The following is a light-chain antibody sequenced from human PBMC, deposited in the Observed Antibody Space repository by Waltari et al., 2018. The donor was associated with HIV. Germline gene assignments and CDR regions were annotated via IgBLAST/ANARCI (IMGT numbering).Light chain of an antibody. Sequence: QSALAQPASMAGSPGQPVTISCAGRHSHIGTFDFVSWYQQPPGKAPKLLIYRVTFRPSRVPSRFSASKSANTASLTISDLQTEDGAHYYCSSYTITNTWVFGGGTLLTVL. V-gene: IGLV2-14*01. CDR1: HSHIGTFDF. J-gene: IGLJ3*02. CDR2: RVT. CDR3: SSYTITNTWV.